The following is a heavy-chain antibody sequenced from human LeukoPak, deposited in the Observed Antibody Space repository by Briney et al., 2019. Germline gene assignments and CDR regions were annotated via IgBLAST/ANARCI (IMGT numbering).Heavy chain of an antibody. CDR1: GGSFSGYY. CDR3: SGYCSSTSCYFPFDY. Sequence: SETLSLTCAVYGGSFSGYYWSWIRQPPGKGLEWIGEINHSGSTNYNPSLKSRVTISVDRSKNQFSLKLSSVTAADTAVYYCSGYCSSTSCYFPFDYWGQGTLVTVSS. J-gene: IGHJ4*02. V-gene: IGHV4-34*03. CDR2: INHSGST. D-gene: IGHD2-2*01.